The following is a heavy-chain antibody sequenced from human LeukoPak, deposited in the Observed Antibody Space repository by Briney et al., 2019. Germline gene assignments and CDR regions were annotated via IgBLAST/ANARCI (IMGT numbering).Heavy chain of an antibody. CDR1: GFTFSSYA. CDR3: AKGDYGGNLDYFDY. D-gene: IGHD4-23*01. CDR2: ISVSAGST. J-gene: IGHJ4*02. Sequence: GGSLRLSCAASGFTFSSYAMSWVRQAPGKGLDWVSAISVSAGSTYYADSVKGRFTISRDNSKNTLYLQMNSLRAEDTAVYYCAKGDYGGNLDYFDYWGQGTLVTVSS. V-gene: IGHV3-23*01.